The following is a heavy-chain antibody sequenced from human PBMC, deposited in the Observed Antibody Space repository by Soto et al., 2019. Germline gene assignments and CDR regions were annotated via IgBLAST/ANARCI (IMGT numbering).Heavy chain of an antibody. D-gene: IGHD3-9*01. V-gene: IGHV4-34*01. Sequence: QVQLQQWGAGPLSPLETLSLTCGVSGGSFSGYYWAWIRQSPGKGLEWMSEINDRGSINYNPSLKSRVSISVDTSKNHYSLNLRSVTAADTAVYYCARESHDILTGPPWVWYFDLWGRGTLVTVSS. J-gene: IGHJ2*01. CDR3: ARESHDILTGPPWVWYFDL. CDR2: INDRGSI. CDR1: GGSFSGYY.